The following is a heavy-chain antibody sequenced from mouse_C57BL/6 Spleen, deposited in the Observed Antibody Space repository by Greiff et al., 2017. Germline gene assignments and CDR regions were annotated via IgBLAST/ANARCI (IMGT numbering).Heavy chain of an antibody. J-gene: IGHJ4*01. CDR1: GYPFTDHT. Sequence: VKLMESDAELVKPGASVKISCKVSGYPFTDHTIPWMKQRPEQGLEWIGYIYPRDGSTKDNEKLKGKATWNADKSSSTAYMQLNSLTSEDSAVYFCARMRDYDYAMDYWGQGTSVTVSS. CDR2: IYPRDGST. CDR3: ARMRDYDYAMDY. V-gene: IGHV1-78*01. D-gene: IGHD2-4*01.